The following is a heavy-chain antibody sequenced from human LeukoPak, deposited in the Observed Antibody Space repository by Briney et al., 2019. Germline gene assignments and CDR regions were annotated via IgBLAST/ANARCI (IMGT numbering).Heavy chain of an antibody. CDR1: GFTFDDYT. Sequence: GGSLRLSCAASGFTFDDYTMHWVRQAPGKGLEWVSLISWDGGSTYYADSVKGRFTISRDNSKNTLYLQMNSLRAEDTAVYYCARVVGDYSYYYYYYMDVWGKGTTVTISS. J-gene: IGHJ6*03. V-gene: IGHV3-43*01. CDR2: ISWDGGST. CDR3: ARVVGDYSYYYYYYMDV. D-gene: IGHD4-17*01.